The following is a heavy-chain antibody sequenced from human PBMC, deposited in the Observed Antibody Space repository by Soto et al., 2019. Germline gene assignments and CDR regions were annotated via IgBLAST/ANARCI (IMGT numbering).Heavy chain of an antibody. D-gene: IGHD2-15*01. CDR2: ISYDGSNK. Sequence: PGGSLRLSCAASGFTFSSYAMHWVRQAPGKGLEWVAVISYDGSNKYYADSVKGRFTISRDNSKNTLYLQMNSLRAEDTAVYYCARGGDIVVVVAATRRTETGLWGMDVWGQGTTVTVS. V-gene: IGHV3-30-3*01. CDR1: GFTFSSYA. CDR3: ARGGDIVVVVAATRRTETGLWGMDV. J-gene: IGHJ6*02.